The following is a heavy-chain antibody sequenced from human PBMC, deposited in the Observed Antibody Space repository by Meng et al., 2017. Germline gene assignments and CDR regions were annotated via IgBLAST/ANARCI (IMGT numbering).Heavy chain of an antibody. CDR1: GFSLSTSGVG. Sequence: QITLKDHGPPLVKPNHTLQLTCTFSGFSLSTSGVGVGWIRQPPGKALEWLALIYWNDDKRYSPSLKSRLTITKDTSKNQVVLTMTNMDPVDTATYYCAHRSARRNYFDYWGQGTLVTVSS. V-gene: IGHV2-5*01. CDR3: AHRSARRNYFDY. CDR2: IYWNDDK. J-gene: IGHJ4*02.